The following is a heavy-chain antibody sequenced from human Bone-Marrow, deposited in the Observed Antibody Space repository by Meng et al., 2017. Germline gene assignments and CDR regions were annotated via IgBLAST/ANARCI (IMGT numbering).Heavy chain of an antibody. CDR1: GGTFSSYT. D-gene: IGHD6-13*01. CDR2: IIPILGIA. Sequence: SVKVSCKASGGTFSSYTISWVRQAPGQGLEWMGRIIPILGIANYAQKFQGRVTITADKSTSTAYMELSSLRSEDTAVYYCARDAYSSSWYLASAFDIWGQGTMVTVSS. CDR3: ARDAYSSSWYLASAFDI. V-gene: IGHV1-69*04. J-gene: IGHJ3*02.